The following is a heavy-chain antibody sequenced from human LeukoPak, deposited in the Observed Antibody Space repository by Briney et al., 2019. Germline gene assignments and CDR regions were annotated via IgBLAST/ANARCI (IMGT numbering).Heavy chain of an antibody. CDR2: ISYDGSNK. CDR3: AKVDLWSGYYTGIEY. D-gene: IGHD3-3*01. J-gene: IGHJ4*02. V-gene: IGHV3-30-3*01. CDR1: GFTFSSYA. Sequence: GGSLRPSCAASGFTFSSYAMHWVRQAPGKGLEWVAVISYDGSNKYYADSVKGRFTISRDDSKNTLYLQMNSLRAEETAVYYCAKVDLWSGYYTGIEYWGQGTLVTVSS.